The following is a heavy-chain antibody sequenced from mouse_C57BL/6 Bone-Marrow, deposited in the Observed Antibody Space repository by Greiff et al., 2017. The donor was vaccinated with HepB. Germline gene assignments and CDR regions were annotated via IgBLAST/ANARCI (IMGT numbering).Heavy chain of an antibody. CDR2: INYDGSST. J-gene: IGHJ2*01. CDR1: GFTFSDYY. Sequence: EVQWVESEGGLVQPGSSMKLSCTASGFTFSDYYMAWVRQVPEKGLEWVANINYDGSSTYYLDSLKSRFIISRDNAKNILYLQMSSLKSEDTATYYCARDGSSSGYFDYWGQGTTLTVSS. D-gene: IGHD1-1*01. CDR3: ARDGSSSGYFDY. V-gene: IGHV5-16*01.